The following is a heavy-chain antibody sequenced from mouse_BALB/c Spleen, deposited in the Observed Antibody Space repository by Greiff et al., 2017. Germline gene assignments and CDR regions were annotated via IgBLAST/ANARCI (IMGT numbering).Heavy chain of an antibody. D-gene: IGHD1-1*01. CDR3: ATTTVVRDYYAMDY. Sequence: EVQLVESGGGLVQPGGSRTLSCAASGFTFSSFGMHWVRQAPEKGLEWVAYISSGSSTIYYADTVKGRFTISRDNPKNTLFLQMTSLRSEDTAMYYCATTTVVRDYYAMDYWGQGTSVTVSS. J-gene: IGHJ4*01. CDR1: GFTFSSFG. CDR2: ISSGSSTI. V-gene: IGHV5-17*02.